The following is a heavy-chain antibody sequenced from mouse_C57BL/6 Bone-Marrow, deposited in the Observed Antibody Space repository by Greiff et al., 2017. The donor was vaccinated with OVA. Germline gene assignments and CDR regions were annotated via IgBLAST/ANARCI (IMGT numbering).Heavy chain of an antibody. D-gene: IGHD1-1*01. J-gene: IGHJ2*01. CDR2: INPNNGGT. Sequence: EVQLQQSGPELVKPGASVKISCKASGYTFTDYYMNWVKQSHGKSLEWIGDINPNNGGTSYNQKFKGKATLTVDKSSSTAYMELRSLTSEDSAVYYCARRGVYGSSVFYFDYWGQGTTLTVSS. CDR1: GYTFTDYY. V-gene: IGHV1-26*01. CDR3: ARRGVYGSSVFYFDY.